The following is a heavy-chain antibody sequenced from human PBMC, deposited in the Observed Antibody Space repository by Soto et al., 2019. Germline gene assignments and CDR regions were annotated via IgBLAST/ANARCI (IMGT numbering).Heavy chain of an antibody. CDR2: MKQDESEK. J-gene: IGHJ4*02. D-gene: IGHD3-10*01. CDR1: GFTFGNYW. CDR3: AKDLASGSLDY. Sequence: GGSLRLSCAASGFTFGNYWMTWVRQAPGKGLEWVANMKQDESEKYYVDSVRGRFTISRDDARNSLYLQMNSLRAEDTAVYYCAKDLASGSLDYWGQGTLVTVSS. V-gene: IGHV3-7*01.